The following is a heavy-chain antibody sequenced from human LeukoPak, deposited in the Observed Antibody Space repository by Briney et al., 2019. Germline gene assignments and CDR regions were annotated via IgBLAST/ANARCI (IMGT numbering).Heavy chain of an antibody. D-gene: IGHD5-24*01. J-gene: IGHJ6*03. V-gene: IGHV1-8*03. CDR2: MNPNSGNT. CDR1: GYTFTSYD. CDR3: ARGPQMATITDYYYYMDV. Sequence: ASVKVSCKASGYTFTSYDINWVRQATGQGREWMGWMNPNSGNTGYAQKFQGRVNITRNTSISTAYMELSSLRSEDTAVYYCARGPQMATITDYYYYMDVWGKGTTVTVSS.